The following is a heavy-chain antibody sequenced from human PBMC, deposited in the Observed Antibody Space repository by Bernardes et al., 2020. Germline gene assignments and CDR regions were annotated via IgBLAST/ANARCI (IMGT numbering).Heavy chain of an antibody. CDR1: GYTFTSYD. CDR3: ARGYCSSTSCYAFSGRGDYYGIDV. CDR2: MNPNSGNT. V-gene: IGHV1-8*01. Sequence: ASVKVSCKASGYTFTSYDINWVRQATGQGLEWMGWMNPNSGNTGYAQKFQGRVTMTRNTSISTAYMELSSLRSEDTAVYYCARGYCSSTSCYAFSGRGDYYGIDVWGQWTTVTVSS. D-gene: IGHD2-2*01. J-gene: IGHJ6*02.